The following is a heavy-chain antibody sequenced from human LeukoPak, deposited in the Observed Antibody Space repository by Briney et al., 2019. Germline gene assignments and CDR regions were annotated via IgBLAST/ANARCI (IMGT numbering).Heavy chain of an antibody. D-gene: IGHD2-15*01. CDR3: AKCDVDYCSGGSYYELSSHYYYYYGMDV. Sequence: GGSLRLSCAASGFTFSSYAMSWVRQAPGKGLEWVSAISGSGGSTYYADSVKGRFTISRDNSKNTLYLQMNSLRAEDTAVYYCAKCDVDYCSGGSYYELSSHYYYYYGMDVWGQGTTVTVSS. CDR2: ISGSGGST. CDR1: GFTFSSYA. J-gene: IGHJ6*02. V-gene: IGHV3-23*01.